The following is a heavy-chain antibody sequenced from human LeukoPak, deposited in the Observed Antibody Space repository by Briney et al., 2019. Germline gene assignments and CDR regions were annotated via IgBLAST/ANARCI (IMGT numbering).Heavy chain of an antibody. V-gene: IGHV3-13*01. CDR2: IGTASDT. J-gene: IGHJ6*03. Sequence: RGSLRLSCAASGFTFSSFDMHWVRHPTGQGLEWVSTIGTASDTYYPGSVEGRFTLSRDNAKNSLYLQMNSLTAGDTAVYYCARGPPRGKYYYMDVWGKGTTVTVSS. CDR3: ARGPPRGKYYYMDV. CDR1: GFTFSSFD. D-gene: IGHD1-1*01.